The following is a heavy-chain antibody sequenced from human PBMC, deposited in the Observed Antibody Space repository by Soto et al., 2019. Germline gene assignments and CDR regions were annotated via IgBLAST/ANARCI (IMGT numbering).Heavy chain of an antibody. J-gene: IGHJ6*02. V-gene: IGHV3-53*01. CDR3: ARSSGIYPYYYYYGMDV. CDR2: IYRGGGSA. Sequence: EVQLEESGGSLIQPGGSLRLSCAASGFTISDNYMSWVRQAPGKGLEWDSVIYRGGGSAYYADSVKGRFTISRDNSKNTLYLQMNSLRAEDTAVYYCARSSGIYPYYYYYGMDVGGQGTTVTVSS. D-gene: IGHD1-26*01. CDR1: GFTISDNY.